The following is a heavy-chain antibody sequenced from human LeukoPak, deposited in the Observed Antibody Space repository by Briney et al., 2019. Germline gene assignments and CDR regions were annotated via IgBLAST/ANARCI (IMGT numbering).Heavy chain of an antibody. D-gene: IGHD5-12*01. J-gene: IGHJ5*02. Sequence: ASVKVSCKASVATFISYAISWVRQATGQGLEWMGGIIPIFGTANYAQKFQGRVTITTDESTSTAYMELSSLRSEDTAVYYCARGGYSGYELALNWFDHWGQGTLVTVSS. CDR3: ARGGYSGYELALNWFDH. CDR2: IIPIFGTA. V-gene: IGHV1-69*05. CDR1: VATFISYA.